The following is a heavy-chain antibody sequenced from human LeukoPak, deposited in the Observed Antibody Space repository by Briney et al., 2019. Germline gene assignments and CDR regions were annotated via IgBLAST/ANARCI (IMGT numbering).Heavy chain of an antibody. J-gene: IGHJ4*02. D-gene: IGHD1-26*01. Sequence: GGSLRLSCAASGFTGSSNYMSWLRQAPGNGLEWVSVIYSGGSTYYADYVKGRLTISRDNTKNTLYLQMNSLRDEDTAVYYRATSGSYYGFDYWGQGTLVTASS. CDR1: GFTGSSNY. CDR3: ATSGSYYGFDY. V-gene: IGHV3-53*01. CDR2: IYSGGST.